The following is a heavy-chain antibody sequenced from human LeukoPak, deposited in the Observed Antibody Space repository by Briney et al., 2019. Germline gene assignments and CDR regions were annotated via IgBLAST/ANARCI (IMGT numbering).Heavy chain of an antibody. CDR2: INHSGST. V-gene: IGHV4-34*01. J-gene: IGHJ4*02. CDR3: ARGDYDFWSGYYKY. CDR1: GGSFSGYY. D-gene: IGHD3-3*01. Sequence: PSETLSLTCAVYGGSFSGYYWSWIRQPPGKGLEWIGEINHSGSTYYNPSLKSRVTISVDTSKNQFSLKLSSVTAADTAVYYCARGDYDFWSGYYKYWGQGTLVTVSS.